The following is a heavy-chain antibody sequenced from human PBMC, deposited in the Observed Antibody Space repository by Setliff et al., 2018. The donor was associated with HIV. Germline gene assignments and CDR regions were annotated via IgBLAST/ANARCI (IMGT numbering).Heavy chain of an antibody. CDR1: GNSISSGYY. Sequence: SETLSLTCVVSGNSISSGYYWGWVRQPPGKGLEWIGTVCYSGGTYYNPSLMGRVTISIDTSKNQFSLNLSSVAAADTAVYYCARHFYGYYGSNGLPIQYWGQGTLVTVSS. CDR2: VCYSGGT. D-gene: IGHD3-22*01. CDR3: ARHFYGYYGSNGLPIQY. J-gene: IGHJ4*02. V-gene: IGHV4-38-2*01.